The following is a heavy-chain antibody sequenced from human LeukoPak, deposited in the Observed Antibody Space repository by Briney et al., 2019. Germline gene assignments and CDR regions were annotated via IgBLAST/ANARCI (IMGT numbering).Heavy chain of an antibody. Sequence: SETLSLTCTVSGGSISSYYWGSIPQPPGKGLECIGYIHYTGSTNYNPSLTSRVTISVDTSKNQFSLKLSSVTAADTAIYSCARDIPSGYFDHWGQGTLVTVSS. V-gene: IGHV4-59*12. J-gene: IGHJ1*01. CDR2: IHYTGST. CDR1: GGSISSYY. D-gene: IGHD2-21*01. CDR3: ARDIPSGYFDH.